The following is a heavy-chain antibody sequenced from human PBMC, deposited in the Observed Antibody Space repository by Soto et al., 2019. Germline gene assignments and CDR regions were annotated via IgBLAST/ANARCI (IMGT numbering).Heavy chain of an antibody. D-gene: IGHD3-22*01. V-gene: IGHV5-10-1*01. Sequence: GESLKISCKGSGYSFTTYWISWMRQMPGKGLEWMGKIDPSDSYTNYRPSFQGHVTISADKSISTAYLQWSSLKASDTAMYYCARHPAVVTRGEFDYWGQGTLVTVSS. CDR3: ARHPAVVTRGEFDY. CDR2: IDPSDSYT. CDR1: GYSFTTYW. J-gene: IGHJ4*02.